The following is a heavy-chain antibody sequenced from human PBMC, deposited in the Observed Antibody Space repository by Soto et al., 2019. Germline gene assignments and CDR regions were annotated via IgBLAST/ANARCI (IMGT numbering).Heavy chain of an antibody. V-gene: IGHV1-18*04. D-gene: IGHD3-9*01. CDR1: GYTFTNYG. J-gene: IGHJ4*02. Sequence: GASVKLSCKASGYTFTNYGILWLRQAPGQGLEWMGWISTYNGDTAYAQKIQDGVTLTRDISTSTAYMELRSLGSDDTAIYYCAILPHDTYEYDYWGQGTPVTVSS. CDR3: AILPHDTYEYDY. CDR2: ISTYNGDT.